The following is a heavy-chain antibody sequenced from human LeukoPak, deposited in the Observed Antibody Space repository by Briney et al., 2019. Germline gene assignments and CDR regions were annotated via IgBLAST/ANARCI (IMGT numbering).Heavy chain of an antibody. CDR3: ARGPYGSGSYFPFYYYYYMDV. V-gene: IGHV1-2*02. Sequence: ASVKVSCKASGYTFTGYYMHWVRQAPGQGLEWMGWINPNSGGTNYAQKFQGRVTMTRDTSISTAYMELSRLRSDDTAVYYCARGPYGSGSYFPFYYYYYMDVWGKGTTVTVSS. D-gene: IGHD3-10*01. CDR1: GYTFTGYY. CDR2: INPNSGGT. J-gene: IGHJ6*03.